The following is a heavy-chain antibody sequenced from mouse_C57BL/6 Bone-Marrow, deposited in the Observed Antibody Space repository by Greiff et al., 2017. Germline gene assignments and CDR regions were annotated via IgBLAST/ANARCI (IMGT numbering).Heavy chain of an antibody. CDR3: ARYDYDGTLFAY. J-gene: IGHJ3*01. D-gene: IGHD2-4*01. V-gene: IGHV8-12*01. Sequence: VKLMESGPGILQSSQPLSLTCSFSGFSLSTSGMGVSWIRQPSGKGLEWLAHIYWVDDKRLYPSLKRRLTISKDTSRNQVFLKITSVDTADTSTYYCARYDYDGTLFAYWGQGTLVTVSA. CDR1: GFSLSTSGMG. CDR2: IYWVDDK.